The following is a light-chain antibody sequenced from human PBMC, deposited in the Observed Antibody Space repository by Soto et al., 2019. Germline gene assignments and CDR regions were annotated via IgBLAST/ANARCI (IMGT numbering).Light chain of an antibody. CDR2: DAS. CDR1: QSVSSY. Sequence: EIVLTQSPSTLPLSPGERATLSCRATQSVSSYLAWYQQRPGQAPRLLIYDASNRATGIPARFSGSGSGTDFTLTISSLEPEDFAVYDCQQRSNCPRRFGQGPKVEI. J-gene: IGKJ1*01. V-gene: IGKV3-11*01. CDR3: QQRSNCPRR.